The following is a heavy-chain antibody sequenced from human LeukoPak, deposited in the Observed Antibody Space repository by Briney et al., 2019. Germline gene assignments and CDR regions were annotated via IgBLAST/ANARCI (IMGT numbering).Heavy chain of an antibody. D-gene: IGHD6-13*01. CDR1: GGSISSSSYY. CDR2: IYYSGST. CDR3: ARPSAAGPTFQH. V-gene: IGHV4-39*01. J-gene: IGHJ1*01. Sequence: SETLSLTCTVSGGSISSSSYYWGWIRQPPGKGLEWIGSIYYSGSTYYNPSLKSRVTISVDTSKNQFSLKLSSVTAADTAVYYCARPSAAGPTFQHWGQGTLVTVSS.